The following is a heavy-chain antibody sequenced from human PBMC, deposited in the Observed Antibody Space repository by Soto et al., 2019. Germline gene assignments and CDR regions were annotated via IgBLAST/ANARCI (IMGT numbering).Heavy chain of an antibody. D-gene: IGHD3-16*01. CDR3: AFGNLSYYFDY. CDR1: GFTFSGFG. CDR2: IWYDGSDK. V-gene: IGHV3-33*01. Sequence: GGSLRLSCAASGFTFSGFGMHWVRQAPGKGLEWVAIIWYDGSDKYYADSVKGRFTISRDNSKNTLYLQMNSLRAEDTTVYHCAFGNLSYYFDYWGQGTPVTVSS. J-gene: IGHJ4*02.